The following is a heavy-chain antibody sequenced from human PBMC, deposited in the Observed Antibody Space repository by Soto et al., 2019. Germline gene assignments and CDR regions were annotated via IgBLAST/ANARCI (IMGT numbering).Heavy chain of an antibody. CDR3: ARXTVVVPAARYYYYGMDV. V-gene: IGHV1-2*02. CDR1: GYTFTGYY. J-gene: IGHJ6*02. CDR2: INPNSGGT. D-gene: IGHD2-2*01. Sequence: ASVKVSCKASGYTFTGYYMHWVRQAPGQGLEWMGWINPNSGGTNYAQKFQGRVTMTRDTSISTAYMELSRLRSDDTAVYYCARXTVVVPAARYYYYGMDVWGQGTTVTVSS.